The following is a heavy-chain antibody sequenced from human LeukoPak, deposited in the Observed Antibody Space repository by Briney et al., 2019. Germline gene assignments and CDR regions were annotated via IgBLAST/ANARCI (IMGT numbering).Heavy chain of an antibody. CDR2: ISSSSTTI. Sequence: GGSLRLSCAASGFTLSSYAMNWVRQAPGKGLEWISYISSSSTTIYYSDSVKGRFTVSRDNAKNSLYLQMNSLGAEDTAVYYCARYCSITTCYVDGSDYWGQGTLVTVSS. CDR1: GFTLSSYA. J-gene: IGHJ4*02. V-gene: IGHV3-48*01. D-gene: IGHD2-2*01. CDR3: ARYCSITTCYVDGSDY.